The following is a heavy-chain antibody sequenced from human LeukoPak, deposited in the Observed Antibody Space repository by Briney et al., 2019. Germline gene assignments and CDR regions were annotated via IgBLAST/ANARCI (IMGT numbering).Heavy chain of an antibody. V-gene: IGHV3-21*01. CDR2: ISSSSSYI. CDR3: ARDNNWNPFDY. D-gene: IGHD1-20*01. Sequence: PGGSLRLSCAASGFTFSSYSMNWVRQAPGKGLEWFSSISSSSSYIYYADSVKGRFTISRDNAKNSLYLQMNSLRAEDTAVYYCARDNNWNPFDYWGQGTLVTVSS. CDR1: GFTFSSYS. J-gene: IGHJ4*02.